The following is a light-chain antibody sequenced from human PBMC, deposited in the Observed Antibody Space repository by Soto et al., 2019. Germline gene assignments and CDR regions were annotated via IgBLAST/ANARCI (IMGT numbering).Light chain of an antibody. Sequence: QSALTQPASVSGSPGQSSTIACTGGSGDVGAYNYVSWYQQYPGKAPKLMIYGVTNRPSGVSNRFSGSKTGNTASLTISGLQAEDEADYYCFSHRGGDSHVFGTGTKVTVL. CDR3: FSHRGGDSHV. CDR1: SGDVGAYNY. V-gene: IGLV2-14*01. CDR2: GVT. J-gene: IGLJ1*01.